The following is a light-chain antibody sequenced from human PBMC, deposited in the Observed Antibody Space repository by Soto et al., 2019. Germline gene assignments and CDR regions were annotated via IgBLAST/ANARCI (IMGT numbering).Light chain of an antibody. Sequence: QSVRTQPPSVSGAPGQRVTISCTGSSSNIGAGYDVYWYQQLPGTAPKLLIYGNSNRPSGVPDRFSGSKSGTSASLAITGLQAEDEADYYCQSYDSSLSVFGTGTKVTVL. CDR3: QSYDSSLSV. J-gene: IGLJ1*01. V-gene: IGLV1-40*01. CDR2: GNS. CDR1: SSNIGAGYD.